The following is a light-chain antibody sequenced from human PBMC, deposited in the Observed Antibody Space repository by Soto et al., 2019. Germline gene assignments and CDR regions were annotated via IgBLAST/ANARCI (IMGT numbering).Light chain of an antibody. CDR2: AAS. J-gene: IGKJ5*01. Sequence: DIPMTQSPPSLSESVGDSVTIXXRARQSISSYFNWYQQKPGKAPKLXXYAASSLQSGVPSRFSGSGSGTDSTLTISSLQPEDFATYYCQQSYRTPPITFGQGTRLEI. CDR1: QSISSY. CDR3: QQSYRTPPIT. V-gene: IGKV1-39*01.